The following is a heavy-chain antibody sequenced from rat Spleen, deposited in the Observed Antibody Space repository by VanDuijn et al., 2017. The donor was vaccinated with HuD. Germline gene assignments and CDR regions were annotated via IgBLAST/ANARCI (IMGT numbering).Heavy chain of an antibody. CDR2: IIYDGSST. D-gene: IGHD1-1*01. V-gene: IGHV5S10*01. CDR3: ARHRGYYSGDWYFDF. CDR1: GFTFSNYD. Sequence: EVQLVESGGGLVQPGGSLKLSCAASGFTFSNYDMAWVRQAPKKGLEWVATIIYDGSSTYYRDSVKGRFTISRDNAKSTLYLQMNSLRSEDTATYYCARHRGYYSGDWYFDFWGPGTMVTVSS. J-gene: IGHJ1*01.